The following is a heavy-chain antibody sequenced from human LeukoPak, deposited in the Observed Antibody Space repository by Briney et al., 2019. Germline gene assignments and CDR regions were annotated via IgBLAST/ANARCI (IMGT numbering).Heavy chain of an antibody. Sequence: ASVKVSCTASGYTFTSYYMHWVRQAPGQGLEWVGITNPSGGSTTYAQKFQGRVTMTGDTSTSTVYMELSSLRSEDTAVYYCARDVAAAGQIDYWGQGTLVTVSS. CDR2: TNPSGGST. J-gene: IGHJ4*02. V-gene: IGHV1-46*01. D-gene: IGHD6-13*01. CDR1: GYTFTSYY. CDR3: ARDVAAAGQIDY.